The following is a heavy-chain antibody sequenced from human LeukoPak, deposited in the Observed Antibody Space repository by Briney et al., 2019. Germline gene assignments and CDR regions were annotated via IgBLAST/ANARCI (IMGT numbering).Heavy chain of an antibody. J-gene: IGHJ3*01. CDR1: GFTFHDHA. CDR3: ARVDAFDL. CDR2: LGWDGGSI. Sequence: GRSLRLSCEASGFTFHDHAMHWVRQAPGKGLEWVSGLGWDGGSIGYADSVKGRFTISRDNAKKSLYLQMNSLGVEDTALYYCARVDAFDLWGQGTMVTVSS. V-gene: IGHV3-9*01.